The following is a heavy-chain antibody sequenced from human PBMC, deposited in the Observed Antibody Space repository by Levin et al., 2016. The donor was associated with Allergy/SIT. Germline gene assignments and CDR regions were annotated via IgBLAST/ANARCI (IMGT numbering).Heavy chain of an antibody. D-gene: IGHD2-15*01. CDR1: GGSISSGDYY. CDR2: GYYSGTT. J-gene: IGHJ4*02. CDR3: ARSGTEAIEY. Sequence: SETLSLTCTVSGGSISSGDYYWNWIRQSPGKGLEWIGYGYYSGTTKYNPSLESRVTISVDTSKNQFSLKLSSVTTADTAVYYCARSGTEAIEYWGQGTLVTVSS. V-gene: IGHV4-61*08.